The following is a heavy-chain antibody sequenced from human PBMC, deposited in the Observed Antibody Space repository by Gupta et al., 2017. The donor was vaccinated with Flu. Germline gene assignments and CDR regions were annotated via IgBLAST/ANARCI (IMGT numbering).Heavy chain of an antibody. CDR3: AKGAYDDFWSGANWFDP. J-gene: IGHJ5*02. V-gene: IGHV1-2*02. CDR1: GFTFIRHY. CDR2: INPNSGAT. Sequence: QVQLVQSGAEVKGPGASVRVSCQASGFTFIRHYIQWIRQAPGQGLEWMGWINPNSGATHIAPKFRGRVTMTSDTSITTAYLDLRTLRSADSAFYYCAKGAYDDFWSGANWFDPWGQGSLVTVSS. D-gene: IGHD3-3*01.